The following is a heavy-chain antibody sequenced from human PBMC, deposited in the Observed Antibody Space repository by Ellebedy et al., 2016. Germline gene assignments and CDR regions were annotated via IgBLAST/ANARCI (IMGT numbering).Heavy chain of an antibody. J-gene: IGHJ6*02. CDR3: AAHITMVRGVIINGGMDV. CDR2: INPNSGGT. D-gene: IGHD3-10*01. CDR1: GYTFTGYY. Sequence: ASVKVSCXASGYTFTGYYMHWVRQAPGQGLEWMGWINPNSGGTNYAQKFQGWVTMTRDTSISTAYMELSRLRSDDTAVYYCAAHITMVRGVIINGGMDVWGQGTTVTVSS. V-gene: IGHV1-2*04.